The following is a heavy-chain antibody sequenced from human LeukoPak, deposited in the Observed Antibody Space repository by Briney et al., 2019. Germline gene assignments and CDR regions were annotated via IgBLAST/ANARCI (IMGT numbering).Heavy chain of an antibody. J-gene: IGHJ3*02. CDR1: GYSLSICYY. CDR2: IYQTRNT. V-gene: IGHV4-38-2*01. D-gene: IGHD1-26*01. Sequence: SEALSLPCAVSGYSLSICYYWGWIRQRPGKGLEGIDTIYQTRNTYYHASLKSRFTIPVDTSKNQFSLRLRSVTAADTAVYYCARQKKTRPGARDAFDIWGQGTLVTVSS. CDR3: ARQKKTRPGARDAFDI.